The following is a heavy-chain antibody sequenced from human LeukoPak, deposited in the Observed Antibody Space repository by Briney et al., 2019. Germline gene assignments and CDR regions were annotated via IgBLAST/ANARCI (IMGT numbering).Heavy chain of an antibody. D-gene: IGHD6-19*01. Sequence: GALGLYCAGSGLPFSFYWLNRVRPAPGKGLECVANINQGGSEKYYVDSVKGRFTISRNNAKNSLYLQMSSLRAEDTAVYYCARDRGLVAVDYWGQGTLVTVSS. CDR1: GLPFSFYW. CDR3: ARDRGLVAVDY. V-gene: IGHV3-7*01. J-gene: IGHJ4*02. CDR2: INQGGSEK.